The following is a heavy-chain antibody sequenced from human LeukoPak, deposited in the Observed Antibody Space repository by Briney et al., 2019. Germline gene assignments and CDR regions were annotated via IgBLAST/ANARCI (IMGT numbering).Heavy chain of an antibody. J-gene: IGHJ6*02. Sequence: GGSLRLSCAASGFTFSSYWMSWVRQAPGKGLEWVANIKQDGSEEYYVDSVKGRFTISRDNAKNSLYLQMNSLRAEDTAVYYCARDRLWFGELLRYYYYGMDVWGQGTTVTVSS. CDR2: IKQDGSEE. D-gene: IGHD3-10*01. V-gene: IGHV3-7*01. CDR1: GFTFSSYW. CDR3: ARDRLWFGELLRYYYYGMDV.